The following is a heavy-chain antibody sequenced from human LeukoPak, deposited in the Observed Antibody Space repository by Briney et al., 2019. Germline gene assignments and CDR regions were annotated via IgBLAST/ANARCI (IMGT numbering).Heavy chain of an antibody. Sequence: GGTLRLSCAASGFTFSSYGMSWVRQAPGKGLEWVSAISGSGGSTYYADSVKGRFTISRDNSKNTLYLQMNSLRAEDTAVYYCAKVITMIVVVQYFDYWGQGTLVTVSP. CDR3: AKVITMIVVVQYFDY. V-gene: IGHV3-23*01. CDR2: ISGSGGST. D-gene: IGHD3-22*01. CDR1: GFTFSSYG. J-gene: IGHJ4*02.